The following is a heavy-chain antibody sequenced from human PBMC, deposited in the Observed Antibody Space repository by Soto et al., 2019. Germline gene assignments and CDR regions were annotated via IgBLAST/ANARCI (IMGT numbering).Heavy chain of an antibody. CDR3: ASQVPGPYGSGRYFDY. V-gene: IGHV4-59*08. Sequence: QVQLQESGPGLVKPSETLSLTCTVSGGSISSYYWSWIRQPPGKGLEWIGYIYYSGSTNYNPSLKRRVTISVDTSQHQFSLKLSSVTAAHTAVYYCASQVPGPYGSGRYFDYWGQGTLVTVSS. CDR1: GGSISSYY. D-gene: IGHD3-10*01. J-gene: IGHJ4*02. CDR2: IYYSGST.